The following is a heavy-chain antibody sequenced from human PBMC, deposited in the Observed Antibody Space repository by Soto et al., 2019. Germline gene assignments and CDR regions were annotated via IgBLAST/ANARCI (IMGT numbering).Heavy chain of an antibody. CDR3: VKDRRYSYGTFDY. J-gene: IGHJ4*02. CDR2: IRGSGGAT. CDR1: GFTFSSYA. D-gene: IGHD5-18*01. V-gene: IGHV3-23*01. Sequence: GGSLRLSCAASGFTFSSYAMNWVRQAPGKGLEWVSAIRGSGGATYYADSVKGRFTISRDNSKNTLYLQMNSLRAEDTAVYYCVKDRRYSYGTFDYWGQGTLVTVSS.